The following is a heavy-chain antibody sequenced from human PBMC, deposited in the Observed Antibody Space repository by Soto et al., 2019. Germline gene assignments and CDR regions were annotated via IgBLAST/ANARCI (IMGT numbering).Heavy chain of an antibody. CDR2: IYTSGST. V-gene: IGHV4-4*07. CDR1: GGSISSYY. D-gene: IGHD2-2*02. J-gene: IGHJ4*02. CDR3: AREVVPAAIRWGNFDY. Sequence: QVQLQESGPGLVKPSETLSLTCTVSGGSISSYYWSWIRQPAGKGLEWIGRIYTSGSTNYHPSLKSRVTMSVDTSKNQFSLKLSSVTAADTAVYYCAREVVPAAIRWGNFDYWGQGTLVTVSS.